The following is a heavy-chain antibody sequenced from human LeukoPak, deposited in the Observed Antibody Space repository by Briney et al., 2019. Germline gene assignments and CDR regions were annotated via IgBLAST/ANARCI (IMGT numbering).Heavy chain of an antibody. V-gene: IGHV3-20*04. J-gene: IGHJ4*02. CDR2: IKWNGGST. CDR1: GFTFDDHG. Sequence: PGGSLRLSCVASGFTFDDHGMSWVRQAPGKGPEWVSGIKWNGGSTGYADSVKGRFTISRDNAKNSLHLQMNSLRAEDTAVYYCAKDKHITMVRGVPDYWGQGTLVTVSS. D-gene: IGHD3-10*01. CDR3: AKDKHITMVRGVPDY.